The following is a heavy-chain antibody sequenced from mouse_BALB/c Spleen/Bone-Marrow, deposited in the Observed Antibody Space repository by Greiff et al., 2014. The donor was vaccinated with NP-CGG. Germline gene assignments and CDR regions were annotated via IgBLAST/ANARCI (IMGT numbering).Heavy chain of an antibody. D-gene: IGHD1-1*01. J-gene: IGHJ2*01. CDR3: SRDYYGSSYFDY. CDR1: GSSITSDYA. V-gene: IGHV3-2*02. Sequence: VQLQQSGPGLVKPSQSLSLTCTVSGSSITSDYAWNWIRQFPGNKLEWMGYINYSGSTSYNPSLKSRISITRDTSKNQFFLQLNSVTTEDTATYYCSRDYYGSSYFDYWGQGTTLTVSS. CDR2: INYSGST.